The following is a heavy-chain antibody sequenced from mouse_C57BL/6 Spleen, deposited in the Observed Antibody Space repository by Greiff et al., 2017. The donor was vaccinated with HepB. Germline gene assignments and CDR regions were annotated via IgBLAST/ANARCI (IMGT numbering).Heavy chain of an antibody. CDR1: GFTFSSYG. J-gene: IGHJ2*01. Sequence: EVHLVESGGDLVKPGGSLKLSCAASGFTFSSYGMSWVRQTPDKRLEWVATISSGGSYTYYPDSVKGRFTISRDNAKNTLYLQMSSLKSEDTAMYYCARLATEVYYFDYWGQGTTLTVSS. V-gene: IGHV5-6*01. CDR3: ARLATEVYYFDY. D-gene: IGHD1-1*01. CDR2: ISSGGSYT.